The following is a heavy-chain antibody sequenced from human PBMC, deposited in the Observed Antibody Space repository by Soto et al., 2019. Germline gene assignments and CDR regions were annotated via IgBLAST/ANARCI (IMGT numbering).Heavy chain of an antibody. CDR2: IYHSGST. D-gene: IGHD3-22*01. CDR3: ARHSTGYYYSWFDP. Sequence: SETLSLTCAVSGGSISSSNWWSWVRQPPGKGLEWIGEIYHSGSTNYNPSLKSRVTISVDKSKNQFSLKLSSVTAADTAVYYCARHSTGYYYSWFDPWGQGTLVTVSS. V-gene: IGHV4-4*02. CDR1: GGSISSSNW. J-gene: IGHJ5*02.